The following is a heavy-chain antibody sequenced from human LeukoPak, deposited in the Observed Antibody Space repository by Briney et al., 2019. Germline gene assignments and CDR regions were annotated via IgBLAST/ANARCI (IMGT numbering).Heavy chain of an antibody. CDR1: GGTFSSYA. D-gene: IGHD4-23*01. Sequence: GASVKVSCKASGGTFSSYAISWVRQAPGQGLEWMGGIIPIFGTANYAQKFQGRVTITADESMSAAYMELSSLKSEDTAVYYCVRGWLAETTVVTPYNYWGQGTLVTVSS. V-gene: IGHV1-69*13. CDR3: VRGWLAETTVVTPYNY. CDR2: IIPIFGTA. J-gene: IGHJ4*02.